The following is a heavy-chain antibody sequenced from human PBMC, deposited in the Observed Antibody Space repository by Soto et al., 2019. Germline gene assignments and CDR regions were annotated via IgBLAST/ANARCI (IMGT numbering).Heavy chain of an antibody. CDR2: IYYSGNT. CDR3: ARALYYYGSGSYFFVFLAP. D-gene: IGHD3-10*01. Sequence: PSETLSLTCTVSGDSISSHYWNWIRQPPGRGLEWIAYIYYSGNTNYNPSLKSRVTISLDRSKNQLSLKLSSVTAADTAVYYCARALYYYGSGSYFFVFLAPWGQGTLVTVSS. J-gene: IGHJ5*02. V-gene: IGHV4-59*11. CDR1: GDSISSHY.